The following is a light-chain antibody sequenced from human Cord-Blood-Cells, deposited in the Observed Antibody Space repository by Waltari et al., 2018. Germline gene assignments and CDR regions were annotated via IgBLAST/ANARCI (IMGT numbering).Light chain of an antibody. CDR1: PSVSSN. J-gene: IGKJ4*01. V-gene: IGKV3D-15*01. CDR3: QQYNNWLPLT. Sequence: IVMTQSPATLFVSRGERPTLSRRASPSVSSNLAWYRQKPGQAPRLPIYGASIWATGLAARFSGSGSGTEFTLTISSLQSEDFAGYYCQQYNNWLPLTFGGGSKVESK. CDR2: GAS.